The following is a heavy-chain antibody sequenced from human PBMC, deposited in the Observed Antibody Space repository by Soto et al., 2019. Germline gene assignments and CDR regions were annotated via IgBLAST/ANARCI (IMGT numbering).Heavy chain of an antibody. CDR3: ARLTVTPNYAMDV. CDR1: GFILRDYY. Sequence: PWGSLRLSCAASGFILRDYYMTWIRQAPGKGLDYISYISSGGTYISYADSVKGRFTISRDNAKNSLFLQLNSLRAEDTGVYFCARLTVTPNYAMDVWGQGTTVTVSS. V-gene: IGHV3-11*06. J-gene: IGHJ6*02. CDR2: ISSGGTYI. D-gene: IGHD4-17*01.